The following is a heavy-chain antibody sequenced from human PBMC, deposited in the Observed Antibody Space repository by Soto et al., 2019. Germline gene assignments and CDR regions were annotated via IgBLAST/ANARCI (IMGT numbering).Heavy chain of an antibody. Sequence: GGSLRLSCAASGLTFSSYSMNWVRQAPGKGLEWVSYISSSSSTIYYADSVKGRFTISRDNAKNSLYLQMNSLRDEDTAVYYCAKSQDIVLMVYARDYYYYGMDVWGQGTTVTVSS. CDR1: GLTFSSYS. CDR3: AKSQDIVLMVYARDYYYYGMDV. J-gene: IGHJ6*02. CDR2: ISSSSSTI. V-gene: IGHV3-48*02. D-gene: IGHD2-8*01.